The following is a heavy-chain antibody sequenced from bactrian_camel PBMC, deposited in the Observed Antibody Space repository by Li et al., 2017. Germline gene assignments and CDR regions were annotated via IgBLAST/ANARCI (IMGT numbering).Heavy chain of an antibody. J-gene: IGHJ4*01. Sequence: VQLVESGGGSVQSGGSLLLSCAASGYTSSIRCMGWFRQFSAKEREGVAAIGWGVAATGMTSGSPYYSNSAKGRFTISRDNARNTLYLQMNALKPEDTAMYYCAQAPSTSCPYMDNFNGEGQGTQVTVS. CDR2: IGWGVAATGMTSGSP. CDR1: GYTSSIRC. D-gene: IGHD6*01. V-gene: IGHV3S59*01.